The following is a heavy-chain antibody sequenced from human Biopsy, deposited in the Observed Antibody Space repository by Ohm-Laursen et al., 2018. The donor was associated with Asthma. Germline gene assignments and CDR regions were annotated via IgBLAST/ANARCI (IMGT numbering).Heavy chain of an antibody. Sequence: ASVKVSCKASGYNFISFAIHWVPQAPGQRLAWMGWVNTGNGDTKSSQKFQGRVTITRDTSASTAYMELRSLRSEDTATYYCARTYYDFLTGQVKDVFGVWGQGTMVTVSS. D-gene: IGHD3-9*01. V-gene: IGHV1-3*04. CDR2: VNTGNGDT. CDR1: GYNFISFA. CDR3: ARTYYDFLTGQVKDVFGV. J-gene: IGHJ3*01.